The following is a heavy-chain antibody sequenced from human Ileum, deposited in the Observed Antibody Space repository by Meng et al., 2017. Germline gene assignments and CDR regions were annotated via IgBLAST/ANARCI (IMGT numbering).Heavy chain of an antibody. CDR3: AKATYGSGFYFDY. CDR1: GFTFDDYA. D-gene: IGHD3-10*01. Sequence: GESLKISCAASGFTFDDYAMHWVRQAPGKGLEWVSLISWDGGITYYADSMEGRFTISRDNSKNSLYLQMNSLRPEDTALYYCAKATYGSGFYFDYWGQGTLVTVSS. CDR2: ISWDGGIT. J-gene: IGHJ4*02. V-gene: IGHV3-43D*04.